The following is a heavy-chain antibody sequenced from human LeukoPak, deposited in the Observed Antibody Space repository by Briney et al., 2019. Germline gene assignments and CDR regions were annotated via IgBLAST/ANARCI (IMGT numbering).Heavy chain of an antibody. V-gene: IGHV3-23*01. CDR1: GFTFSSYA. CDR2: ISGSGGST. J-gene: IGHJ4*02. D-gene: IGHD2-2*01. Sequence: GGSLRLSCAASGFTFSSYAMSWVRQAPGKGLEWVSAISGSGGSTYYADSVKGRFTISRDNSKNTLYLQMNSLRAEDTAVYYCAKVTQQYQLLFGFDYWGQGTLVTVSS. CDR3: AKVTQQYQLLFGFDY.